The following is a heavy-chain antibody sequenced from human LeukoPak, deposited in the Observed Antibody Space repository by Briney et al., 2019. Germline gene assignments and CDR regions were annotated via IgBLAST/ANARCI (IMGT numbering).Heavy chain of an antibody. CDR1: GYTFTRYG. Sequence: ASVKVSCKASGYTFTRYGFTWVRQAPGQGLEWMGWISAYNGDTDYPQEVQGRVTLTTDTSTTTAYMELRNLRSEDTAVYYCARTYSAYFSFSEFDHWGQGTTVTVSS. CDR2: ISAYNGDT. CDR3: ARTYSAYFSFSEFDH. D-gene: IGHD2-15*01. J-gene: IGHJ4*02. V-gene: IGHV1-18*01.